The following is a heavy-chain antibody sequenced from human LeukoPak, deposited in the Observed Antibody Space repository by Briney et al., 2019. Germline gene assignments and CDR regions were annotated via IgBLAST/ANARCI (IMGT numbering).Heavy chain of an antibody. CDR3: ARRFSSRSDGNGYYYGHDAFDV. CDR1: GHSLSSSY. CDR2: IYNSANT. V-gene: IGHV4-59*08. D-gene: IGHD3-22*01. J-gene: IGHJ3*01. Sequence: SETLSLTCSVSGHSLSSSYWSWIRQPPGKGLEWIGNIYNSANTNYNPSLQSRVTMSVDTSKSQFSLQLTSVSAADTAVYFCARRFSSRSDGNGYYYGHDAFDVRGQGTLVTVSS.